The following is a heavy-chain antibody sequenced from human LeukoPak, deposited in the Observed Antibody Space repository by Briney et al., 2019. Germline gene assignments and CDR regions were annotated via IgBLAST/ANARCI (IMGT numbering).Heavy chain of an antibody. Sequence: LSGGSLRLSCAASGFTFSSYAMSWVRQAPGKGLEWVSAISGSGGSTCYADSVKGRFTISRDNSKNTLYLQMNSLRAEDTAVYYCAKRVAAAGSAFDYWGQGTLVTVSS. V-gene: IGHV3-23*01. CDR3: AKRVAAAGSAFDY. D-gene: IGHD6-13*01. CDR1: GFTFSSYA. J-gene: IGHJ4*02. CDR2: ISGSGGST.